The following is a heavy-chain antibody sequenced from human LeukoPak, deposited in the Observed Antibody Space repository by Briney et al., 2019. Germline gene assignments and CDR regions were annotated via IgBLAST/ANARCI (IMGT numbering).Heavy chain of an antibody. CDR3: ARDYRDVLLWFGELSK. D-gene: IGHD3-10*01. Sequence: ASVKVSCKASGYTFTSYGISWVRQAPGQGLEWMGWISPYNGKTNYAQKLQGRVTMTTDTSTSTAYMELRSLRSDDTAVYYCARDYRDVLLWFGELSKWGQGTLVTVSS. J-gene: IGHJ4*02. CDR2: ISPYNGKT. CDR1: GYTFTSYG. V-gene: IGHV1-18*01.